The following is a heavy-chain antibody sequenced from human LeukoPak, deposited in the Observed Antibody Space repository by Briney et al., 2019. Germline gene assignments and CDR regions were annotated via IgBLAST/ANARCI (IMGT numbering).Heavy chain of an antibody. CDR1: GSTFPTYG. V-gene: IGHV1-18*01. CDR2: ISAYNGNT. J-gene: IGHJ4*02. CDR3: ARWSYGSSSLNDY. Sequence: ASVKSSAKASGSTFPTYGTSWVGQPPGQGLGGREWISAYNGNTNYAQKLQGRVTMTTDTSTSTAYMELRSLRSDDTAVYYCARWSYGSSSLNDYWGQGTLVTVSS. D-gene: IGHD6-13*01.